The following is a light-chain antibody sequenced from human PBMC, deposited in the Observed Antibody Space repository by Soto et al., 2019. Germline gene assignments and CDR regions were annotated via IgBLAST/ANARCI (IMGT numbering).Light chain of an antibody. V-gene: IGKV3-20*01. CDR3: QQYDNSLYT. Sequence: EIVLTQSPGTLSLSPGERANLSCRASQSVSSTYLAWYQQKPGQAPRLLIYGASSRATGIPDRFSGSGSGTDFTLTISRLEPEDFAVYYCQQYDNSLYTFGQGTKLEIK. CDR1: QSVSSTY. J-gene: IGKJ2*01. CDR2: GAS.